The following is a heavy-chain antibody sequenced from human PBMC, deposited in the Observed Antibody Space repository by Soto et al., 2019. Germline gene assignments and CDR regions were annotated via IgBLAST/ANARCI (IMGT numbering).Heavy chain of an antibody. J-gene: IGHJ6*02. D-gene: IGHD1-26*01. V-gene: IGHV3-33*01. CDR1: GFTFSNYG. CDR2: IWHDGNNK. Sequence: QVQLVESGGGVGQPGRSLRLSCAASGFTFSNYGMHWVRQAPGKGLEWVAIIWHDGNNKYYADSVRGRFIISRDNSKNRLYLQMNSLRAEDTAVYYCARDLVGASDSYGLDVWGQGTPVTVSS. CDR3: ARDLVGASDSYGLDV.